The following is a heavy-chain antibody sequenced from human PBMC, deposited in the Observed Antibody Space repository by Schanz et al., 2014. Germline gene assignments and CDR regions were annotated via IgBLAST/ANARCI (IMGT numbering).Heavy chain of an antibody. V-gene: IGHV3-48*01. J-gene: IGHJ4*02. CDR3: VRDSFFAFDY. CDR2: VSRSTPDI. D-gene: IGHD3-3*01. CDR1: GFGFSSYS. Sequence: EVQLVESGGGLVQPGGSLRLSCAAPGFGFSSYSMNWVRQAPGKGLEWVSYVSRSTPDIYYADSVKGRFTMSRDNAKNTLYLQMNSLRAEDTAVYYCVRDSFFAFDYWGQGTLVTVSS.